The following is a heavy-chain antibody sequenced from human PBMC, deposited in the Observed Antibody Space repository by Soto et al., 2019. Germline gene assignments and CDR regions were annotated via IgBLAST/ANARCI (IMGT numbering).Heavy chain of an antibody. D-gene: IGHD6-25*01. CDR3: ANDRKGSSGYGYYLDY. CDR2: VNAGNGNT. V-gene: IGHV1-3*01. CDR1: GYTFTIYA. Sequence: SVKVSCKASGYTFTIYAMHWVRQAPGQRLEWMGWVNAGNGNTKYSQKFQGRVTITRDTSASTAYMELSSLRSEDTAVYYCANDRKGSSGYGYYLDYGGQETLVTSPQ. J-gene: IGHJ4*02.